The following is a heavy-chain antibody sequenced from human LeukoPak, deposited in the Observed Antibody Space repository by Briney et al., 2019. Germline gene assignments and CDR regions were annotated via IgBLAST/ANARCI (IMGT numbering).Heavy chain of an antibody. CDR1: GYSISSGYY. D-gene: IGHD3-22*01. CDR3: ASGGTAVVMALTYYFDT. J-gene: IGHJ4*02. CDR2: NTGST. V-gene: IGHV4-38-2*01. Sequence: SETLSLTCAVSGYSISSGYYWGWIRQHPGKGLEWIGSNTGSTYYNPSLQSRVTISLDSPKNQFSLKLTSVTAADTAVYYCASGGTAVVMALTYYFDTWGQGTPVTVSS.